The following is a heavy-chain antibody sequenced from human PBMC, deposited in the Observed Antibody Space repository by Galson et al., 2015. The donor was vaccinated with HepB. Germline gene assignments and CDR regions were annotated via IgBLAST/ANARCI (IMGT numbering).Heavy chain of an antibody. D-gene: IGHD1-14*01. V-gene: IGHV3-33*01. J-gene: IGHJ6*02. CDR1: GFTFSTYG. CDR3: ARAKTGYYYGMDV. Sequence: SLRLSCAASGFTFSTYGIHWVRQAPGKGLEWVAVIWSDGSNKFYADPVKGRFIISRENVKNMLFLQMNSLRAEDTAVYYCARAKTGYYYGMDVWGQGTTVTVSS. CDR2: IWSDGSNK.